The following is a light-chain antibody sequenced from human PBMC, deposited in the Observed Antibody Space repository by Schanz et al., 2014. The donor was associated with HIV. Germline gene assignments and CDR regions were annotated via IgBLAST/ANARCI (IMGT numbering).Light chain of an antibody. CDR3: QVWDSRTDHYV. CDR1: SSDVGGDNY. J-gene: IGLJ1*01. V-gene: IGLV2-14*03. Sequence: QSALTQPASVSGSPGQSITISCTGASSDVGGDNYVSWYQQHPGRAPKLIIYDVSNRPSGVSNRFSGSNSGNTATLTISRVEAGDEADYYCQVWDSRTDHYVFGGGTKLTVL. CDR2: DVS.